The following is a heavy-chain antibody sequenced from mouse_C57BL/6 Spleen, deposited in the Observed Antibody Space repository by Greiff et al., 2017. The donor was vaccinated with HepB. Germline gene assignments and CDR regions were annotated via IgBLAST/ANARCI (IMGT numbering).Heavy chain of an antibody. V-gene: IGHV3-6*01. J-gene: IGHJ3*01. CDR1: GYSITSGYY. CDR3: AIYSNYVRAWFAY. Sequence: VQLKESGPGLVKPSQSLSLTCSVTGYSITSGYYWNWIRQFPGNKLEWMGYISYDGSNNYNPSLKNRISITRDTSKNQFFLKLNSVTTEDTATYYCAIYSNYVRAWFAYWGQGTLVTVSA. D-gene: IGHD2-5*01. CDR2: ISYDGSN.